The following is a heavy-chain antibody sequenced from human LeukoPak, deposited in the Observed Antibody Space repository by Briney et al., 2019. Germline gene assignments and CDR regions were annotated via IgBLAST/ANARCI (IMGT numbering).Heavy chain of an antibody. J-gene: IGHJ3*02. CDR3: ARQKGPNRQLWLRAGAFDI. Sequence: GASVKVSCKASGYTFTSYGISWVRQAPGQGLEWMGWISAYNGDTNYAQKLQGRVTMTTDTSTSTAYMELRSLRSDDTAVYYCARQKGPNRQLWLRAGAFDIWGQGTMVTVSS. CDR2: ISAYNGDT. D-gene: IGHD5-18*01. CDR1: GYTFTSYG. V-gene: IGHV1-18*01.